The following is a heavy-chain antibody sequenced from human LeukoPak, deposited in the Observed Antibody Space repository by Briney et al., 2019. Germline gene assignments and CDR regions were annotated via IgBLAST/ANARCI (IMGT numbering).Heavy chain of an antibody. CDR3: ARGPYCGGDCYSLDY. Sequence: ASVKVSCKASGYTFTSYYMHWVRQAPGQGLEWMGIINPSGGSTSYAQKFQGRVTMTRNTSISTAYMELSSLRSEDTAVYYCARGPYCGGDCYSLDYWGQGTLVTVSS. D-gene: IGHD2-21*02. CDR2: INPSGGST. V-gene: IGHV1-46*01. J-gene: IGHJ4*02. CDR1: GYTFTSYY.